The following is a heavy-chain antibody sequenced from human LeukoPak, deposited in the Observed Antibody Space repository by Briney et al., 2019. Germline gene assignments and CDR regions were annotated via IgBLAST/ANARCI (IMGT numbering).Heavy chain of an antibody. J-gene: IGHJ5*02. D-gene: IGHD6-19*01. Sequence: KPSETLSLTCAVYGGSFSGYYWSWIRQPPGKGLEWIGEINHSGSTNYNPSLKSRVTISVDTSKNQFSLKLSSVTAADTAVYYCARGVAVAGTGTSWFDPWGQGTLVTVSS. CDR1: GGSFSGYY. V-gene: IGHV4-34*01. CDR3: ARGVAVAGTGTSWFDP. CDR2: INHSGST.